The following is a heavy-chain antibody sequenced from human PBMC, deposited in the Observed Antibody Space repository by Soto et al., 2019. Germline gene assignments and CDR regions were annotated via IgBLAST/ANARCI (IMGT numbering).Heavy chain of an antibody. CDR3: ARTPGDILTGYYRELWFDP. CDR2: IIPIFGTA. V-gene: IGHV1-69*13. D-gene: IGHD3-9*01. Sequence: ASVKVSCKASGGTFSSYAISWVRQAPGQGLEWMGGIIPIFGTANYAQKFQGRVTITADESTSTAYMELSSLRSEDTAVYYCARTPGDILTGYYRELWFDPWGQGTLVTVYS. CDR1: GGTFSSYA. J-gene: IGHJ5*02.